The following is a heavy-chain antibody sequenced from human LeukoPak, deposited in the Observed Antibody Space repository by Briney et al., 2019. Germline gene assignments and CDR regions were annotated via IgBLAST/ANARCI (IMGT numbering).Heavy chain of an antibody. CDR1: GYTFTDYY. Sequence: ASVKVSCKASGYTFTDYYMHWVRQAPGQGLEWVGWINPNSGVTNYAQKFQDRVTMTSDTSISTAHMEFSRLRSDDTAMYYCARDLGVTVRPFSLFYWGQGTLVTVSS. CDR3: ARDLGVTVRPFSLFY. CDR2: INPNSGVT. J-gene: IGHJ4*02. V-gene: IGHV1-2*02. D-gene: IGHD1-20*01.